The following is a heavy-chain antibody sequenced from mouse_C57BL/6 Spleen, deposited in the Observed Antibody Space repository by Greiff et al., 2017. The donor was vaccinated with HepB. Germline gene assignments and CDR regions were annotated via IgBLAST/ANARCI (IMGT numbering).Heavy chain of an antibody. CDR3: ASAWDDGYDGDAMDY. Sequence: QVQLQQPGAELVRPGSSVKLSCKASGYTFTSYWMHWVKQRPIQGLEWIGNIDPSDSETHYNQKFKDKATLTVDKSSSTAYMQLSSLTSEDSAVYDCASAWDDGYDGDAMDYWGQGTSVTVSS. CDR1: GYTFTSYW. V-gene: IGHV1-52*01. J-gene: IGHJ4*01. CDR2: IDPSDSET. D-gene: IGHD2-2*01.